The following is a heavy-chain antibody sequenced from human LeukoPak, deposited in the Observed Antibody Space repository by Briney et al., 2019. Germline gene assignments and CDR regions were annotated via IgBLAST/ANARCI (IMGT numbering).Heavy chain of an antibody. Sequence: SETLSLTCTVSGGSISSYYWSWLRQPPGKGLEWIGYIYYSGSTNYNPSLKSRVTISVDTSKNQFSLKLSSVTAADTAVYYCARVSDAAGTEYWGQGTLVTVSS. D-gene: IGHD6-13*01. V-gene: IGHV4-59*01. CDR3: ARVSDAAGTEY. J-gene: IGHJ4*02. CDR2: IYYSGST. CDR1: GGSISSYY.